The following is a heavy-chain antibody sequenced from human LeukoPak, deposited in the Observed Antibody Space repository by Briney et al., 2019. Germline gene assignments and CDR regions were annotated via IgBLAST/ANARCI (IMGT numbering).Heavy chain of an antibody. CDR2: ISASGSHI. Sequence: KSGGSLRLSCAASGLTFSRYSMNWVRQPPGKGLEWVSSISASGSHIYYADSVKGRFSISRDSARNSVYVQMSSLRAEDTAVYYCARGPQFCSGGSCFGYYFDYWGQGALVTVSS. CDR1: GLTFSRYS. CDR3: ARGPQFCSGGSCFGYYFDY. V-gene: IGHV3-21*01. J-gene: IGHJ4*02. D-gene: IGHD2-15*01.